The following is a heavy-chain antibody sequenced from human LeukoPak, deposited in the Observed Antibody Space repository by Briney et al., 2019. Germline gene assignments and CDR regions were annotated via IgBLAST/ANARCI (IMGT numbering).Heavy chain of an antibody. CDR3: ARAGGLQGGYYYYYGLDL. V-gene: IGHV1-69*06. J-gene: IGHJ6*04. CDR2: IIPIFGTA. Sequence: GASVKVSCKASGGTFSSYAISWVRQAPGQGLEWMGGIIPIFGTANYAQKFQGRVTIIADKCTSTAYMELSSLRSEDTAVYYCARAGGLQGGYYYYYGLDLWRKGTTVSVSS. D-gene: IGHD2-21*01. CDR1: GGTFSSYA.